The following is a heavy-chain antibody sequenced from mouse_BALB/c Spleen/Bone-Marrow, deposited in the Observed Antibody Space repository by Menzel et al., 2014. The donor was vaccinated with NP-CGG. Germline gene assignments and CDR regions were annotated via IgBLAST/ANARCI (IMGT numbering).Heavy chain of an antibody. CDR2: ITYDSSS. CDR1: GYSITSGYY. Sequence: DVKLVESGPGLVKPSQSLSLTCSVTGYSITSGYYWNRIRQFPGNRLEWMGYITYDSSSNYNPSLKNRISITRDTSENQFFLKLNSVTTEDTATYYCARNHYYGSSYLDYWGQGTTLTVSS. J-gene: IGHJ2*01. CDR3: ARNHYYGSSYLDY. D-gene: IGHD1-1*01. V-gene: IGHV3-6*02.